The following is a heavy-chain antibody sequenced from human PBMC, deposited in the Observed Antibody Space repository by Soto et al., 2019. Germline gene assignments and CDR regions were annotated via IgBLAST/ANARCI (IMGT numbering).Heavy chain of an antibody. CDR1: GFTFSSYA. CDR3: AKVYSSSWRTPYYFDY. CDR2: ISGSGGST. D-gene: IGHD6-13*01. J-gene: IGHJ4*02. V-gene: IGHV3-23*01. Sequence: QPGGSLRLSCAASGFTFSSYAMSWVRQAPGKGLEWVSAISGSGGSTYYADSVKGRFTISRDNSKNTLYLQMNSLRAEDTAVYYCAKVYSSSWRTPYYFDYWGQGTLVTVSS.